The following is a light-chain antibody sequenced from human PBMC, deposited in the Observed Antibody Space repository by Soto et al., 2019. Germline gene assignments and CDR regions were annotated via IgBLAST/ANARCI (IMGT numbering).Light chain of an antibody. CDR2: AAS. J-gene: IGKJ2*01. CDR3: QQYYSYPPT. CDR1: QGISSY. Sequence: AIRMTQSPSSLSASIGDRVTITCRGSQGISSYLAWYQQKPGKAPKLLIYAASTLQSGVPSRFSGSGSRTDFTLTISCLQSEDFATYYCQQYYSYPPTFGQGTKVDIK. V-gene: IGKV1-8*01.